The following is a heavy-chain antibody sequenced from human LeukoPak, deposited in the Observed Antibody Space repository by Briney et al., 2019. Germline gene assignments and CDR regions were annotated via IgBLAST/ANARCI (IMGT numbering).Heavy chain of an antibody. CDR1: GFTFSSYA. CDR2: ISGSGGST. V-gene: IGHV3-23*01. Sequence: GGSLRLSCAASGFTFSSYAMSWVRQAPGKGLEWVSAISGSGGSTYYADSVKGRFTISRDNSKNTLYLQMNSLRAEDTAVYYCASGGYSGYEGGIADYWGQGTLVTVSS. J-gene: IGHJ4*02. D-gene: IGHD5-12*01. CDR3: ASGGYSGYEGGIADY.